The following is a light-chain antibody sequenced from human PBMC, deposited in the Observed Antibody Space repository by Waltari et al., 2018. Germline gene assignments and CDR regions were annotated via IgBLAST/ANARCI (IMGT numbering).Light chain of an antibody. V-gene: IGLV3-1*01. CDR3: QSWGNKAGL. CDR2: ATV. J-gene: IGLJ2*01. CDR1: SVATEP. Sequence: SHDLSQPPSVAVSPGQTATITCVGDSVATEPPSWDQQRPGQSPVLVIYATVRRPSEIALRFSGAGAGNAATLTIAGAQSDEEGLYHCQSWGNKAGLFGGGTRLTVL.